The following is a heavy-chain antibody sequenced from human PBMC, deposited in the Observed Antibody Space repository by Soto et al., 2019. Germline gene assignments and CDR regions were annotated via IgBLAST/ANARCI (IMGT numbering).Heavy chain of an antibody. CDR3: ARDTGSGHPTSYYYYGMDV. J-gene: IGHJ6*02. CDR2: IWYDGSNK. D-gene: IGHD6-19*01. V-gene: IGHV3-33*01. Sequence: QVQLVESGGGVVQPGRSLRLSCAASGFTFSSYGMHWVRQAPGKGLEWVAVIWYDGSNKYYADSVKGRFTISRDNSKNTLYLQMNSLRAEDTAVYYCARDTGSGHPTSYYYYGMDVWGQGTTVTVSS. CDR1: GFTFSSYG.